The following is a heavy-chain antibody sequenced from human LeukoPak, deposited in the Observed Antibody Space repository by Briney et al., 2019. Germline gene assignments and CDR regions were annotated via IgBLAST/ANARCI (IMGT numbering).Heavy chain of an antibody. CDR3: ARDLGQYYDTSDNWFDP. V-gene: IGHV3-9*01. Sequence: QPGGSLRLSCAASGFTFDDYAMHWVRQAPGKGLEWVSGISWNSGDIGYADSVKGRFTISRDNAKNTLNLQMNSLRAEDTAVYYCARDLGQYYDTSDNWFDPWGQGTLVTVSS. CDR1: GFTFDDYA. D-gene: IGHD3-22*01. J-gene: IGHJ5*02. CDR2: ISWNSGDI.